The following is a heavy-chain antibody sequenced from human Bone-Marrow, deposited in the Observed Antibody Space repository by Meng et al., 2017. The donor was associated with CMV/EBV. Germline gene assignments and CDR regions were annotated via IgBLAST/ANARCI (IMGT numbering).Heavy chain of an antibody. CDR1: GFTFSTYD. CDR3: ARARSPTHFDY. V-gene: IGHV3-13*01. CDR2: IGTVGDT. J-gene: IGHJ4*02. Sequence: GGSLRLSCTASGFTFSTYDFHWVRQPTGKGLEWVSSIGTVGDTYSIGSVKGRFIISREDAKNSVYLQMNGLRDGDTGLYYCARARSPTHFDYCGQGALVTFSS.